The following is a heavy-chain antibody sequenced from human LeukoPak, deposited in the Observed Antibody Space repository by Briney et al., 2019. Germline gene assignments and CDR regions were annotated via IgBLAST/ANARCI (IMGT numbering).Heavy chain of an antibody. CDR2: MYYSGST. Sequence: SETLSLTCTVSGGSVTSGDYYWSWIRQPPGKGLEGIAYMYYSGSTYYNASLNSRVTSSAATPKNQLSLKLRSVPAADTAVYYCARPYYYDSRIDPWGQGILVTVSS. CDR3: ARPYYYDSRIDP. D-gene: IGHD3-22*01. J-gene: IGHJ5*02. V-gene: IGHV4-30-4*01. CDR1: GGSVTSGDYY.